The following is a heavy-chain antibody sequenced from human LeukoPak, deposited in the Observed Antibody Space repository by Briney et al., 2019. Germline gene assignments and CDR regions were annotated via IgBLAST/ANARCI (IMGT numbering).Heavy chain of an antibody. CDR3: ASSIAARPALFDP. CDR1: GGSISSGDYY. J-gene: IGHJ5*02. D-gene: IGHD6-6*01. CDR2: IYYSGST. V-gene: IGHV4-30-4*01. Sequence: SETLSLTCTVSGGSISSGDYYWSWIRQPPGKGLEWIGYIYYSGSTYNNPSLRSRVTISVDTSKNQSSLKLSSVTAADTAVYYCASSIAARPALFDPWGQGTLVTVSS.